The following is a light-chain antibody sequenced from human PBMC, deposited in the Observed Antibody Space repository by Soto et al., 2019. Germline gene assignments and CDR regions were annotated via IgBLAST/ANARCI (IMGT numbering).Light chain of an antibody. V-gene: IGKV3-15*01. CDR3: QQFKDWPRT. CDR1: QSIGNN. CDR2: APS. J-gene: IGKJ1*01. Sequence: EIVMTQSPATLSVSPGERVTLSCRASQSIGNNLAWYQHKPGRAPRLLIYAPSTRATGVPDRFSGSGSGTEFTLTISSLQSEDFEVYYCQQFKDWPRTFGQGTKVEIK.